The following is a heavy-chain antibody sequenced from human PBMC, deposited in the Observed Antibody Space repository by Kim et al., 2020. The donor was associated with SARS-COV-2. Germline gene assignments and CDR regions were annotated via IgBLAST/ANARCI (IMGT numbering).Heavy chain of an antibody. CDR3: ARPGRWLVPLNWYFDL. CDR2: IYYSGST. J-gene: IGHJ2*01. Sequence: SETLSLTCTVSGGSISSSSYYWGWIRQPPGKGLEWIGSIYYSGSTYYNPSLKSRVTISVDTSKNQFSLKLSSVTAADTAVYYCARPGRWLVPLNWYFDLWGRGTLVTVSS. V-gene: IGHV4-39*01. CDR1: GGSISSSSYY. D-gene: IGHD6-6*01.